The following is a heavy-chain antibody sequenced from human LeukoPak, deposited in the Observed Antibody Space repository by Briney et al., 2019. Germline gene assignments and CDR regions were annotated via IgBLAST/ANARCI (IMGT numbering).Heavy chain of an antibody. CDR1: GGTFSSYA. CDR2: IIPIFGTA. V-gene: IGHV1-69*06. D-gene: IGHD3-10*01. CDR3: ARDFPDGSGSYPQPFDY. J-gene: IGHJ4*02. Sequence: GASVKVSCKASGGTFSSYAISWVRQAPGQGLEWMGGIIPIFGTANYAQKFQGRVTITADKSTSTAYMELSSLRSEDTAVYYCARDFPDGSGSYPQPFDYWGQGTLVTVSS.